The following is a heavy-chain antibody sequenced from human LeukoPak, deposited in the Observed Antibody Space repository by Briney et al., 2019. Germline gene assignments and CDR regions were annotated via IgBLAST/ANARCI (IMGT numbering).Heavy chain of an antibody. Sequence: GASVKVSCKASGYSFTSHYMHWVRQAPGQGLEWMGLINPRGTATRYAESFQGRLTLTRDLSTSTDYMELSSLRSEDTAVYYCARGASRSFDYWGQGTLVAVSS. CDR3: ARGASRSFDY. V-gene: IGHV1-46*01. J-gene: IGHJ4*02. CDR2: INPRGTAT. CDR1: GYSFTSHY.